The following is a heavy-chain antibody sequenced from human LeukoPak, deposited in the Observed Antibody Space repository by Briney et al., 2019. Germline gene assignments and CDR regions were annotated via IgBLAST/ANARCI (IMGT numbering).Heavy chain of an antibody. CDR2: IKQDGSEK. CDR3: AREVYCSSTSCYTGYFQH. J-gene: IGHJ1*01. V-gene: IGHV3-7*01. D-gene: IGHD2-2*02. CDR1: GFTCSSYW. Sequence: GGSLRLXCAASGFTCSSYWMSWVRQAPGKGLEWVANIKQDGSEKYYVDSVKGRFTISRDNAKNSLYLQMNSLRAEDTAVYYCAREVYCSSTSCYTGYFQHWGRGTLVTVSS.